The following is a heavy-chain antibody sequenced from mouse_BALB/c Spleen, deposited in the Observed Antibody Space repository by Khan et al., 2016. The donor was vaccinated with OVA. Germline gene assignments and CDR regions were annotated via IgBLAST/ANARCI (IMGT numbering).Heavy chain of an antibody. Sequence: VQLKQSGPSLVKPSQTLSLTCSVTGDSITSGYWNWIWRFPGNKLEYMGYINYSGSTYYNPSLKSRISITRDTSKNQYSLQLNSATTEDTATYYCARYNGFYYFDYWGQGTTLTVSS. J-gene: IGHJ2*01. V-gene: IGHV3-8*02. CDR1: GDSITSGY. CDR3: ARYNGFYYFDY. D-gene: IGHD1-2*01. CDR2: INYSGST.